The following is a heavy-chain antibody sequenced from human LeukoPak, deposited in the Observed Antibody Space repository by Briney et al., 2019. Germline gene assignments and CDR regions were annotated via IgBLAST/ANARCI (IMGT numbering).Heavy chain of an antibody. V-gene: IGHV1-8*01. CDR3: ARGRLNYDILTGYYSGLYYYGMDV. D-gene: IGHD3-9*01. CDR2: MNPNSGNT. Sequence: ASVKVSCKASGYTFTSYDINRVRQATGQGLEWMGWMNPNSGNTGYAQKFQGRVTMTRNTSISTAYMELSSLRSEDTAVYYCARGRLNYDILTGYYSGLYYYGMDVWGQGTTVTVSS. J-gene: IGHJ6*02. CDR1: GYTFTSYD.